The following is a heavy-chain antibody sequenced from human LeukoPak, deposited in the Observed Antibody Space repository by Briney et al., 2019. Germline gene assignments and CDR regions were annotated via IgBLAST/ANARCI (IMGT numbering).Heavy chain of an antibody. V-gene: IGHV4-39*02. CDR2: IFHDGST. Sequence: SSETLSLTCNVSGASINSILYYWGRIRQPPGKGLEWIGNIFHDGSTYFNPSLKSRVSLSVDTSKRYFSLKLTSVTAADTAVYYCARDGRLSGWFDPWGQGTLVTVSS. CDR1: GASINSILYY. J-gene: IGHJ5*02. D-gene: IGHD6-25*01. CDR3: ARDGRLSGWFDP.